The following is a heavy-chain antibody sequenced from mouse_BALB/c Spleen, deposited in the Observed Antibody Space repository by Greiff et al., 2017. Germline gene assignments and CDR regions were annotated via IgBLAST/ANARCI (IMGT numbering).Heavy chain of an antibody. J-gene: IGHJ4*01. CDR3: ARKRIYYDYEGGLDY. V-gene: IGHV2-6-7*01. CDR1: GFSLTGYG. CDR2: IWGGGST. Sequence: VQLVESGPGLVAPSQSLSITCTVSGFSLTGYGVHWVRQPPGKGLEWLGMIWGGGSTDYNSALKSRLSISKDNSKSQVFLKMNSLQTDDTAMYYCARKRIYYDYEGGLDYWGQGTSVTVSS. D-gene: IGHD2-4*01.